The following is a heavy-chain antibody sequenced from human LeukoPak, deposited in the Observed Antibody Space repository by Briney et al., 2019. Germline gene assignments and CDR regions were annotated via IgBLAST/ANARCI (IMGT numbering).Heavy chain of an antibody. Sequence: SVKVSCKASGGTFSSYAISWVRQAPGQGLEWMGRIIPIFGTANYAQKFQGRVTITTDESTSTAYMELSSLRSEDTAVYYCARDRGVGATGVYYFDCWGQGTLVTVSS. CDR2: IIPIFGTA. D-gene: IGHD1-26*01. CDR3: ARDRGVGATGVYYFDC. J-gene: IGHJ4*02. CDR1: GGTFSSYA. V-gene: IGHV1-69*05.